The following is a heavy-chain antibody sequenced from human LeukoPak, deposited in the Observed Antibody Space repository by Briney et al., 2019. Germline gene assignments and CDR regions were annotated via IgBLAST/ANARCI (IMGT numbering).Heavy chain of an antibody. CDR2: IYHSGST. V-gene: IGHV4-4*02. D-gene: IGHD6-13*01. CDR3: ARREIQYSSSWYSFDY. J-gene: IGHJ4*02. Sequence: SETLSLTCAVSGGSISSSNWWSWVRPPPGKGLEWIGEIYHSGSTNYNPSLKSRVTISVDKSKNQFSLKLSSVTAADTAVYYCARREIQYSSSWYSFDYWGQGTLVTVSS. CDR1: GGSISSSNW.